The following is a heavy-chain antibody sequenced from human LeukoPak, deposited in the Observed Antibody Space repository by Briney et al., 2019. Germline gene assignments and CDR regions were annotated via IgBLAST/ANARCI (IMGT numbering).Heavy chain of an antibody. CDR3: ARDGAMVRAQNYFDY. Sequence: PGRSLRLSCAASGFTFSSYAMHWVRQAPGKGLEWVAVISYDRTNKYYADSVKGRFTISRDNAKNSLYLQMNSLRAEDTAVYYCARDGAMVRAQNYFDYWGQGTLVTVSS. CDR1: GFTFSSYA. D-gene: IGHD3-10*01. CDR2: ISYDRTNK. V-gene: IGHV3-30-3*01. J-gene: IGHJ4*02.